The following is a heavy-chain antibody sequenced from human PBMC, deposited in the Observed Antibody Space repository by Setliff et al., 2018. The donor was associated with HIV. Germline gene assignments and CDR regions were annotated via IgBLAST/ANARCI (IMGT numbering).Heavy chain of an antibody. D-gene: IGHD3-16*01. Sequence: GGSLRLSCAASGFTFTSHGMHWVRQAPGKGLEWVSFIRYDGNNKYYTDSVKGRFSISRDNSKNTLDLQMNSLRPEDTAVYYCAKDGDYSNNLYDAFDIWGQGTMVTVSS. CDR2: IRYDGNNK. J-gene: IGHJ3*02. V-gene: IGHV3-30*02. CDR1: GFTFTSHG. CDR3: AKDGDYSNNLYDAFDI.